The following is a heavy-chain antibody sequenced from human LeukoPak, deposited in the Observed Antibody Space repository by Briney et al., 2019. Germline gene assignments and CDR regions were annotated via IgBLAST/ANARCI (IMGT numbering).Heavy chain of an antibody. J-gene: IGHJ4*02. D-gene: IGHD2-2*01. CDR2: ISGSGSST. CDR3: AKKGFQLPYYLDY. Sequence: PGGSLRLSCAASGFTFSSYAMSWVRQATGKGLEWVSSISGSGSSTYYADSVKGRFTISRDNSKNTLYLQMNSLRAEDTAVYYCAKKGFQLPYYLDYWGQGTLVTVSS. CDR1: GFTFSSYA. V-gene: IGHV3-23*01.